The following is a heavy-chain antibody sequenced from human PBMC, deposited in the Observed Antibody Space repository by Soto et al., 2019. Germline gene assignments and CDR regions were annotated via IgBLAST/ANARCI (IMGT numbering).Heavy chain of an antibody. CDR1: GFTLNLYG. CDR3: VRENTPPSLDP. Sequence: PGGSLRLSCESSGFTLNLYGVHWVRQIPGKGLEWVALLWYDGIRQDYAESVRGRFVISRDSPTNTIYLQMNSLRVEDTAVYFCVRENTPPSLDPWGQGTLVTVSS. CDR2: LWYDGIRQ. V-gene: IGHV3-33*01. J-gene: IGHJ5*02.